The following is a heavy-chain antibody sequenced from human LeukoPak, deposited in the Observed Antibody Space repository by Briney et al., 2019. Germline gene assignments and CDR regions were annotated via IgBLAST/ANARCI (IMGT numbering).Heavy chain of an antibody. CDR1: GYTFTNYY. CDR2: INPSGGST. J-gene: IGHJ4*02. CDR3: ARCPVDYDSSGYSSGVFDY. Sequence: ASVKVSCKASGYTFTNYYMHWVRQAPGQGLEWMGIINPSGGSTTYAQKFQGRVTITADESTTTAYMELRSLRSEDTAVYYCARCPVDYDSSGYSSGVFDYWGQGTLVTVSS. D-gene: IGHD3-22*01. V-gene: IGHV1-46*01.